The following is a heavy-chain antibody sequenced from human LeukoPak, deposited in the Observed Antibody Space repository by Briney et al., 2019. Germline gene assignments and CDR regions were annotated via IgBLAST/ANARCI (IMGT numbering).Heavy chain of an antibody. CDR3: ARTITMVRGVINAVEI. CDR2: IYSGGST. CDR1: GFTVSNNY. Sequence: PGGSLRLSCAASGFTVSNNYMSWVRQAPGKGLEWVSVIYSGGSTYYADSVKGRFTISRDNSKNTLYLQMNSLRAEDTAVCYCARTITMVRGVINAVEIWCRGTVVTVSS. V-gene: IGHV3-53*01. D-gene: IGHD3-10*01. J-gene: IGHJ3*02.